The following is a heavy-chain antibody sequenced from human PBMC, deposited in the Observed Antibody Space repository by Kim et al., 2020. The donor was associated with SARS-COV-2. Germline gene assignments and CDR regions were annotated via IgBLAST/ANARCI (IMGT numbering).Heavy chain of an antibody. D-gene: IGHD1-7*01. CDR3: ARDRGKPPKLELRKNYYRYGMDV. J-gene: IGHJ6*02. Sequence: SETLSLTCSVSGGSISSDYWSWSRQPPGRGLEWIGFSSYGRSTNYNPSLQSRVTISLDTSKNQFSLTLTSVTAADTAVYYCARDRGKPPKLELRKNYYRYGMDVWGQGTTVPVSS. V-gene: IGHV4-59*12. CDR1: GGSISSDY. CDR2: SSYGRST.